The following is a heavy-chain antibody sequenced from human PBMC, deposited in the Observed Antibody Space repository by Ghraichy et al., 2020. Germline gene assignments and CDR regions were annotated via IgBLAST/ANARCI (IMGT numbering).Heavy chain of an antibody. CDR1: GYTFSGYY. Sequence: ASVKVSCKTSGYTFSGYYIHWVRQAPGQGLEWMAWINPNSGDTYYAQKFQGRLTMTGDTSISTAYMELSRLKSDDTAMYYCARDKDPLLGMWEGHYYYAMDVWGQGTTVTVSS. CDR3: ARDKDPLLGMWEGHYYYAMDV. CDR2: INPNSGDT. V-gene: IGHV1-2*02. D-gene: IGHD1-26*01. J-gene: IGHJ6*02.